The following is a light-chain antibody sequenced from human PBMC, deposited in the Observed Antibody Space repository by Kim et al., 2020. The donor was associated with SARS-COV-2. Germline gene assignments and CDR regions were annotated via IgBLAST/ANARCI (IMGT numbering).Light chain of an antibody. CDR3: QQRSTWPPA. CDR1: QSVRKY. Sequence: LSAGERATLSCRASQSVRKYLAWYKQKPGQSPRLLIHDTSNRATGIPARFSGSGSGTDFTLTISSLEPEDFAVYYCQQRSTWPPAFGQGTKVDIK. CDR2: DTS. V-gene: IGKV3-11*01. J-gene: IGKJ1*01.